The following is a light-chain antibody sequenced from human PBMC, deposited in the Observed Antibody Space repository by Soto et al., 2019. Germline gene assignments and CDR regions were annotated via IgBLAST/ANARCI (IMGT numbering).Light chain of an antibody. CDR3: KSYAGSNTYV. V-gene: IGLV2-8*01. CDR2: DVV. Sequence: QSALTQPPSASGSPGQSVTISCTGTKTDIGVYDVVSWYQHHPGKAPRLIIYDVVQRPSGVPDRFSGSKSGNTASLTVSGLQAEDEDDYFCKSYAGSNTYVFGSGTKLTVL. CDR1: KTDIGVYDV. J-gene: IGLJ1*01.